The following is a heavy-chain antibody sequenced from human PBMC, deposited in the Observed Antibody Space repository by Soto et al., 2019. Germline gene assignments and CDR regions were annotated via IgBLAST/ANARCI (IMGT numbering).Heavy chain of an antibody. D-gene: IGHD1-1*01. J-gene: IGHJ6*03. CDR3: ARERGGTGPHTDV. Sequence: SETLSLTCAVYGGSFSGYYWSWIRQPPGKGLEWIGEINHSGSTNYNPSLKSRVTISVDTSKNQFSLKLSSVTAADTAVYYCARERGGTGPHTDVWGKGTTVTVSS. CDR2: INHSGST. CDR1: GGSFSGYY. V-gene: IGHV4-34*01.